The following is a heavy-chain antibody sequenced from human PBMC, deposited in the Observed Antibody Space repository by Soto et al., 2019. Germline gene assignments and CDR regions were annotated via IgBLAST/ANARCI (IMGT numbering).Heavy chain of an antibody. D-gene: IGHD2-2*01. CDR2: INHSGST. CDR3: ARSNPFCSSTSCYEISYYYYMDV. CDR1: CGSFSDYY. J-gene: IGHJ6*03. Sequence: PSETLRLTWTVYCGSFSDYYWSLIRQPQGKGLEWIGEINHSGSTNYNPSLKSRVTISVDTSKNQFSLKLSSVTAADTAVYYCARSNPFCSSTSCYEISYYYYMDVWGKGTTVTVSS. V-gene: IGHV4-34*01.